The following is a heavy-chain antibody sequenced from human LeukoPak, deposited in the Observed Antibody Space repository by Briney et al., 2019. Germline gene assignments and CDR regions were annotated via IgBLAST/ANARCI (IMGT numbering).Heavy chain of an antibody. CDR3: AKGWWSDFDY. J-gene: IGHJ4*02. CDR1: GFTFSSYA. V-gene: IGHV3-23*01. D-gene: IGHD2-8*02. CDR2: ISGSGGST. Sequence: GGSLRLSCAASGFTFSSYAMSWVRQTPGKGLEWVSAISGSGGSTYYADSVKGRFTISRDNSMNTLYLQMNSLRAEDTAVYYCAKGWWSDFDYWGQGTLVTVSS.